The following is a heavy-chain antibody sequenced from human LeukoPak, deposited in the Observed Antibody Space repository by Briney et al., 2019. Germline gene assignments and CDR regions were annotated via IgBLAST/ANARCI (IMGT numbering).Heavy chain of an antibody. Sequence: PGGSLRLSCAASGFIFSSYSMNWVRQAPGKGLEWVSYISSSSSTIYYADSVKGRFTISRDNAKNSLYLQMNSLRDEDTAVYYCARDLRGYYGSGSYYNVDYWGQGTLVTVSS. CDR3: ARDLRGYYGSGSYYNVDY. V-gene: IGHV3-48*02. CDR1: GFIFSSYS. J-gene: IGHJ4*02. CDR2: ISSSSSTI. D-gene: IGHD3-10*01.